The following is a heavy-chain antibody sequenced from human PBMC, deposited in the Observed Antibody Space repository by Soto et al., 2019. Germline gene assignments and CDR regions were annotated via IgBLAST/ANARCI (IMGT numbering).Heavy chain of an antibody. J-gene: IGHJ5*02. CDR3: AQRRRDYGLGRERANYFEP. CDR1: GFSLSTTGVG. CDR2: ISWDDDK. D-gene: IGHD3-10*01. Sequence: QITLKESGPTLVRPTQTLTLTCTFSGFSLSTTGVGVGWIRQPPGKALEWLALISWDDDKRYSPSLKSRLTITKDTSKNEVILTVTTMDPVDTATYYGAQRRRDYGLGRERANYFEPWGQGTLVTVSS. V-gene: IGHV2-5*02.